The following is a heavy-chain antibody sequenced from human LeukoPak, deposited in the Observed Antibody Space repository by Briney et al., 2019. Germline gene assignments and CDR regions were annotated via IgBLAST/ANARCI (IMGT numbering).Heavy chain of an antibody. Sequence: SEALSLTCSVSGYSISSGYQWAWIRQSPGKGLEWIGSIFHSGSAHYNPSLKSRVTISVDTSRNQFSLKLNSVSATDTAVYYCARDPRWLTPDCTSTSCYENYFDPWGQGTLVTVSS. V-gene: IGHV4-38-2*02. CDR3: ARDPRWLTPDCTSTSCYENYFDP. CDR2: IFHSGSA. D-gene: IGHD2-2*01. CDR1: GYSISSGYQ. J-gene: IGHJ5*02.